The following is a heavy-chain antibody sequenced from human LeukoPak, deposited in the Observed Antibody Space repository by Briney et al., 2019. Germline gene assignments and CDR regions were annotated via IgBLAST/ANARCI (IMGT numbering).Heavy chain of an antibody. CDR1: GYTFTGYY. J-gene: IGHJ4*02. CDR2: INPNSGGT. CDR3: ARETANYCSSGWYMR. Sequence: ASVKVSCKASGYTFTGYYMHWVRQAPGQGLEWMGWINPNSGGTNYAQKFQGRVTMTRDTSISTAYMELSRLRSDDTAVYYCARETANYCSSGWYMRWGQGTLVTVSS. V-gene: IGHV1-2*02. D-gene: IGHD6-19*01.